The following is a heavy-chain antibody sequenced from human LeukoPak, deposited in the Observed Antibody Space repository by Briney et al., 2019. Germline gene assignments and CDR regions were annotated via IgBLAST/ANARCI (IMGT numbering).Heavy chain of an antibody. V-gene: IGHV3-30*03. CDR1: GFTFSSYD. Sequence: GGSLRLSCAASGFTFSSYDMHWVRQAPGKGLEWVAVISYDGSNKYYADSVKGRFTIFRDNSKNTLYLQMNNLRAEDTAVFYCVTDEGYYESSPFDYWGQATLVTDSS. CDR3: VTDEGYYESSPFDY. J-gene: IGHJ4*02. D-gene: IGHD3-22*01. CDR2: ISYDGSNK.